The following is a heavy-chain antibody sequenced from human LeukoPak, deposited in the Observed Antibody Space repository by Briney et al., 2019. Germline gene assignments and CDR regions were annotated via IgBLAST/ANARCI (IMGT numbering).Heavy chain of an antibody. J-gene: IGHJ5*02. V-gene: IGHV1-2*02. CDR2: INPNSGGT. CDR3: ARDQVWFDP. Sequence: ASVKVSCKASGYTFTGYYIHWVRQAPGQGLEWMGWINPNSGGTNYAQRFQGRVTMTRDTSISTAYMELSRLRSDDTAVYYCARDQVWFDPWGQGTLVTVSS. CDR1: GYTFTGYY.